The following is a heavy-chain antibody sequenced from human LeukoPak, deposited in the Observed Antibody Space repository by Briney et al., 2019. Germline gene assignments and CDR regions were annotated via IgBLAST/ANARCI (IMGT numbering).Heavy chain of an antibody. V-gene: IGHV3-30*18. CDR1: GFTFSSYG. CDR2: ISYDGSNK. CDR3: AKNGYSSGWYYYYYGMDV. Sequence: RGGSLRLSCAASGFTFSSYGMHWVRQAPGKGLEWVAVISYDGSNKYYADSVKGRFTISRDDSKNTLYLQMNSLRAEATAVYYCAKNGYSSGWYYYYYGMDVWGQGTTVTVSS. J-gene: IGHJ6*02. D-gene: IGHD6-19*01.